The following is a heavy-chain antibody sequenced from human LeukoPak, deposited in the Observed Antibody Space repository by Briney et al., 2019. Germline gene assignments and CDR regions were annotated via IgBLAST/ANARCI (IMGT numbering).Heavy chain of an antibody. V-gene: IGHV5-51*01. Sequence: GESLKISCKGSGYNFGTRWVAWVRQMPGKGLEWMVIIYPDDSDARYSPSFQGQVTISADKSINTAYLQWSSLKASDTAIYFCARGAYGSGSYYNYYGMDVWGQGTTVTVSS. CDR2: IYPDDSDA. D-gene: IGHD3-10*01. CDR1: GYNFGTRW. J-gene: IGHJ6*02. CDR3: ARGAYGSGSYYNYYGMDV.